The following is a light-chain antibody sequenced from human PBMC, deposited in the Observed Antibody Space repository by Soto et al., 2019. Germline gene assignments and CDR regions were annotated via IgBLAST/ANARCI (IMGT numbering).Light chain of an antibody. CDR1: QSINW. Sequence: DIQLAQSPSTLSASVGDRLIITCRATQSINWLAWYQQKPGKAPKLLIVEASRLESGVPSRFSGSGSGTEFTLTISSLQPDDFGTYYCQHYDTYSPMWTFGQGTKVDVK. V-gene: IGKV1-5*03. CDR3: QHYDTYSPMWT. J-gene: IGKJ1*01. CDR2: EAS.